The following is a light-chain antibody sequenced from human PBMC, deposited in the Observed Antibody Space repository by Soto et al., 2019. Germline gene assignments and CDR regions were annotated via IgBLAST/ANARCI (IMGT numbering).Light chain of an antibody. J-gene: IGKJ5*01. Sequence: MPRTHCPSSLSASVGDRVTITFQASQDISNYLNWYQQKPGKAPKLLIYDASNLETGVKSRFSGSGSGTDFTLTIRSLQPEDIATYYCKKYDNLPINCGKGTRLEIK. CDR1: QDISNY. CDR2: DAS. V-gene: IGKV1-33*01. CDR3: KKYDNLPIN.